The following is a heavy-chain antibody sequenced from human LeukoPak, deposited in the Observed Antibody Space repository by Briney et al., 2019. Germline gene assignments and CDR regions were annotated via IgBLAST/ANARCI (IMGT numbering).Heavy chain of an antibody. CDR2: IYHSGST. V-gene: IGHV4-30-2*01. D-gene: IGHD5-24*01. CDR1: GCSISSGGYS. J-gene: IGHJ4*02. CDR3: ARETPMAYFDY. Sequence: SQTLSLTCAVSGCSISSGGYSWSWIRQPPGTGLEWIGYIYHSGSTYYNPSLKSRVTISVDRSKSQFSLKLSSVTAADTAVYYCARETPMAYFDYWGQGTLVTVSS.